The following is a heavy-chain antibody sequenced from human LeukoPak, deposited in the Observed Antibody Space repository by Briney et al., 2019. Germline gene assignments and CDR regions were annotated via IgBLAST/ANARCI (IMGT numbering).Heavy chain of an antibody. Sequence: GGSLRLSCAASGYTFSSYWMHWVRQAPGKGLVWVSRINSDGSSTSYADSVKGRFTISRDNAKNTLYLQMNSLRAEDTAVYYCARDRGLYGMDVWGKGTTVTVSS. CDR2: INSDGSST. CDR1: GYTFSSYW. CDR3: ARDRGLYGMDV. J-gene: IGHJ6*04. V-gene: IGHV3-74*01.